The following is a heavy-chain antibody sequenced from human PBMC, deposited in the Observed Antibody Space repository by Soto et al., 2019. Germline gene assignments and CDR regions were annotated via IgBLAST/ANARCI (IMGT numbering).Heavy chain of an antibody. J-gene: IGHJ4*02. Sequence: QVQLVESGGGVVQPGRSLRLSCAASGFTFSSYGMHWVRQAPGEGLEWVAVISYDGSNKYYADSVKGRFTISRDNSKNTLYLQMNSLRAEDTAVYYCAKDSSGYFDYWGQGTLVTVSS. CDR1: GFTFSSYG. D-gene: IGHD3-10*01. CDR2: ISYDGSNK. CDR3: AKDSSGYFDY. V-gene: IGHV3-30*18.